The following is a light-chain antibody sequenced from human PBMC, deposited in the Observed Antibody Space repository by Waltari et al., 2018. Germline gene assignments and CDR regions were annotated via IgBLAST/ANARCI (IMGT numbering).Light chain of an antibody. CDR2: AEP. V-gene: IGKV3-20*01. CDR3: QQYAGSPIT. Sequence: EIVLKQSPGTLSLSPGARTTLPCRATTSVRQSNLAWYQQKGGQAPRLLICAEPSRATGIPDRFSGSGSGTDFTLSISRLEPEDYGVYYCQQYAGSPITFGGGTKVEI. CDR1: TSVRQSN. J-gene: IGKJ4*01.